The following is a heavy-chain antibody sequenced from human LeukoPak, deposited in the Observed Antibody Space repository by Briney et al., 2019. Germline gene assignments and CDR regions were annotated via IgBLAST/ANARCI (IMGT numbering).Heavy chain of an antibody. CDR1: GGSFSGYY. CDR2: INHSGST. D-gene: IGHD3-10*01. Sequence: PSETLSLTCAVYGGSFSGYYWSWIRQPPGKGLEWIGEINHSGSTNYNPSLKSRVTISVDTSKNQFSLKLSSVTAADTAVYYCARTSRYYGSGSKVSDYWGQGTLVTVSS. J-gene: IGHJ4*02. V-gene: IGHV4-34*01. CDR3: ARTSRYYGSGSKVSDY.